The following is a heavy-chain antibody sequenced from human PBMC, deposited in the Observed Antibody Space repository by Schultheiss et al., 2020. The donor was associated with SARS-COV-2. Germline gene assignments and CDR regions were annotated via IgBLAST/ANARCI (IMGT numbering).Heavy chain of an antibody. Sequence: SETLSLTCAVSDGSFSDYYWTWIRQPPGKGLEWIGSIYHSGSTYYNPSLKSRVTISVDTSKNQFSLKLSSVTAADTAVYYCARGLGIAVAGADYWGQGTLVTVSS. CDR2: IYHSGST. J-gene: IGHJ4*02. CDR1: DGSFSDYY. CDR3: ARGLGIAVAGADY. D-gene: IGHD6-19*01. V-gene: IGHV4-34*01.